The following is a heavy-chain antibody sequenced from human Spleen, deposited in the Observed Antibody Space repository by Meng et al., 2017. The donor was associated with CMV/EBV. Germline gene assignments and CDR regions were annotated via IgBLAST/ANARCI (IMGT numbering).Heavy chain of an antibody. CDR2: IIPIFGTA. J-gene: IGHJ4*02. V-gene: IGHV1-69*06. CDR3: AGDFSGGVVLDY. CDR1: GGTFSSYA. D-gene: IGHD3-10*01. Sequence: SVKVSCKASGGTFSSYAISWVRQAPGQGLEWMGGIIPIFGTANYAQKFQGRVTITADKSTGTAYMELRSLRSEDTAVYYCAGDFSGGVVLDYWGQGTLVTVSS.